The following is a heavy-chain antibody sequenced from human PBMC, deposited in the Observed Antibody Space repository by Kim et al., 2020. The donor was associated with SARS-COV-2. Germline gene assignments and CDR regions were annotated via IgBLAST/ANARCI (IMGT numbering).Heavy chain of an antibody. V-gene: IGHV3-30*03. CDR3: VRGTMRARQHFDY. J-gene: IGHJ4*02. D-gene: IGHD6-6*01. CDR2: ISFDVRDT. Sequence: LSLTCVASGFTFGTYGMHWVRQAPGKGPEWVAAISFDVRDTYYGDSVSGRFTISRDNSKNTLYLQLHSLRSEDTALFYCVRGTMRARQHFDYWGQG. CDR1: GFTFGTYG.